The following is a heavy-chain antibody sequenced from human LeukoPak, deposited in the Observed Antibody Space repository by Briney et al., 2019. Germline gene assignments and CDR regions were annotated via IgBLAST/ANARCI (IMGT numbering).Heavy chain of an antibody. CDR1: GGSINSGSYY. D-gene: IGHD3-10*01. J-gene: IGHJ6*03. CDR3: ARRRMFESYYYGSGRREYMDV. CDR2: FYTSGHT. Sequence: SQTLSLTCTVSGGSINSGSYYWSWIRQPAGKGLEWMGHFYTSGHTSYNPSLKSRVTISVDTSKNQFSLKLSSVTAADTAVYYCARRRMFESYYYGSGRREYMDVWGKGTTVTISS. V-gene: IGHV4-61*09.